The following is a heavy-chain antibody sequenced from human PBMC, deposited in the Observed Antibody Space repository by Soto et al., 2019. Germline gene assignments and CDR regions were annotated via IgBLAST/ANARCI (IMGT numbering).Heavy chain of an antibody. CDR2: ISDSGGST. V-gene: IGHV3-23*01. CDR1: GFTFSNYA. J-gene: IGHJ4*02. CDR3: AKVRTRSLLLLPPFDY. D-gene: IGHD3-22*01. Sequence: PGGSLRLSCGASGFTFSNYAMSWVRQAPGKGLQWVSGISDSGGSTYYADSVKGRFTISRDNSRNTLYLQMNSLRAEDTAVYYCAKVRTRSLLLLPPFDYWGQGTLVTVSS.